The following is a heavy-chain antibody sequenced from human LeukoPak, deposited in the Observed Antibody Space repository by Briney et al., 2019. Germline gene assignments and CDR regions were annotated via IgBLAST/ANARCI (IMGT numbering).Heavy chain of an antibody. CDR2: INHSGST. D-gene: IGHD3-10*01. CDR3: ARGGRIYGFGELFY. Sequence: SETLSLTCAVCGGSFSGYYWSWIRQPPGKGLEWIGEINHSGSTNYNPSLKSRVTISVDTSKNQFSLKLSSVTAADTAVYHCARGGRIYGFGELFYWGQGTLVTVSS. V-gene: IGHV4-34*01. J-gene: IGHJ4*02. CDR1: GGSFSGYY.